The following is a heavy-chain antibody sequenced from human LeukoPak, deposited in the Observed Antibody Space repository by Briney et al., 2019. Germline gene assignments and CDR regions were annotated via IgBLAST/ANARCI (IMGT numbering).Heavy chain of an antibody. CDR3: AREGGYSNGYYYFDY. J-gene: IGHJ4*02. D-gene: IGHD6-19*01. Sequence: SETLSLTCTVSGGSISSYYWSWIRQPPGKGLEWIGYIYYSGSTNYNPSLKSRVTISVDTSENQFSLKLSSVTAADTAVYYCAREGGYSNGYYYFDYWGLGTLVTVSS. CDR2: IYYSGST. V-gene: IGHV4-59*01. CDR1: GGSISSYY.